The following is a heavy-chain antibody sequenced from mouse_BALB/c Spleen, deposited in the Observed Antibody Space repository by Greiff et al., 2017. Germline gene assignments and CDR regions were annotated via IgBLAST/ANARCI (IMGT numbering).Heavy chain of an antibody. Sequence: DLVKPRASVKLSCKASGYTFTSYWINWIKQRPGQGLEWIGRIAPGSGSTYYNEMFKGKATLTVDTSSSTAYIQLSSLSSEDSAVYFCARDGFAYWGQGTLVTVSA. CDR1: GYTFTSYW. CDR2: IAPGSGST. D-gene: IGHD2-3*01. V-gene: IGHV1S41*01. J-gene: IGHJ3*01. CDR3: ARDGFAY.